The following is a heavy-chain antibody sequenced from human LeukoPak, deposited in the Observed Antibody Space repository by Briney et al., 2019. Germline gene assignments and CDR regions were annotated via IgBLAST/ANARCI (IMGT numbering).Heavy chain of an antibody. CDR2: ISGSGGTP. J-gene: IGHJ4*02. D-gene: IGHD2-8*01. CDR1: GFTFSTYA. CDR3: AKMVREFYTISYYFDY. V-gene: IGHV3-23*01. Sequence: GGSLRLSCAASGFTFSTYAMNWVRQAPGKGLEWVSTISGSGGTPHYADSVKGRFTISRDNSKNTLHLQMNSLRAEDTAVYYCAKMVREFYTISYYFDYWGQGTLVTVSS.